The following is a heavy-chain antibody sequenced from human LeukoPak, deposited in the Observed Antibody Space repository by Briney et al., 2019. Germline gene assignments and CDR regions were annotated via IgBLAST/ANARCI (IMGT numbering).Heavy chain of an antibody. J-gene: IGHJ5*02. CDR2: IYYSGNT. CDR1: GGSFSSNNYY. D-gene: IGHD3-10*01. V-gene: IGHV4-39*07. Sequence: SETLSLTCTVSGGSFSSNNYYWGWIRRPPGKGLEWIGNIYYSGNTYYNPSLKSRVTISVDTSKNQFSLKLSSVTAADTAVYYCARERTPYGSGKGFDPWGQGTLVTVSS. CDR3: ARERTPYGSGKGFDP.